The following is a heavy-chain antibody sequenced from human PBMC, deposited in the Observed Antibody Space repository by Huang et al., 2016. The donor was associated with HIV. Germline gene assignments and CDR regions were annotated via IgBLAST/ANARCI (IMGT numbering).Heavy chain of an antibody. CDR1: GFTVSNNY. D-gene: IGHD6-19*01. CDR3: ARGAESSWSGSYYYGLDV. J-gene: IGHJ6*02. V-gene: IGHV3-53*01. Sequence: EVQLVESGGGLIQPGGSLRLSCSASGFTVSNNYFTWVRQAPGKGWEWVAVIFSVGRKYHADSVKGRFTISRDNSKNTLYLQMNSLRADDTAVYYCARGAESSWSGSYYYGLDVWGQGTTVTV. CDR2: IFSVGRK.